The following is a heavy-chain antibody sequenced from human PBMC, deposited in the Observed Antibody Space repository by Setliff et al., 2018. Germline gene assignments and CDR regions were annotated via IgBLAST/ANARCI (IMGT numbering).Heavy chain of an antibody. V-gene: IGHV3-66*02. D-gene: IGHD2-2*01. Sequence: PGGSLRLSCAVSGFTVSSNYMSWVRQAPGKGLEWVSVIYSGGSTYYTDSVKGRFTISRDNSKNTPYLQMNSLRAEDTAVYYCARGIVVVPAALDVWGKGTTVTVSS. CDR2: IYSGGST. CDR3: ARGIVVVPAALDV. J-gene: IGHJ6*04. CDR1: GFTVSSNY.